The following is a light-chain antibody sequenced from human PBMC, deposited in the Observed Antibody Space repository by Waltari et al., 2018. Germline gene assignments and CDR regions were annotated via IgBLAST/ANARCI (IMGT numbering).Light chain of an antibody. CDR1: SSAIGSYNY. CDR2: DVA. CDR3: ASYMDTTTLEL. V-gene: IGLV2-14*03. J-gene: IGLJ2*01. Sequence: QSALTQPASVSGSPGQSLTIPCPGTSSAIGSYNYVSWYQQHPGKAPKLIIFDVANRPSGVSNRFSGSKSGNTASLTISGLQAEDEADYFCASYMDTTTLELFGGGTSLTVL.